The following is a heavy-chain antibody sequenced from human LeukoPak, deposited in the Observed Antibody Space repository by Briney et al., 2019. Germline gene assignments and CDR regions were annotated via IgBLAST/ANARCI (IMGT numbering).Heavy chain of an antibody. CDR1: GGSISGTNW. V-gene: IGHV4/OR15-8*02. CDR3: SRESGPFCPFGY. D-gene: IGHD1-26*01. J-gene: IGHJ4*02. Sequence: SETLSLTCGVSGGSISGTNWWSWVRQPPGQGLEWIGEISLAGQTNYNPSLNGRVTMSLDKSSNQLSLRLTSVTAADTATYFCSRESGPFCPFGYWGQGTLVIVSS. CDR2: ISLAGQT.